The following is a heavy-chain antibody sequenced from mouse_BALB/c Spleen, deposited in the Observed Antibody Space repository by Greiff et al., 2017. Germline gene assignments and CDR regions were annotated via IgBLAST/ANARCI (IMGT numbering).Heavy chain of an antibody. CDR3: ARSTFDY. CDR2: INPSTGYT. J-gene: IGHJ2*01. V-gene: IGHV1-4*01. CDR1: GYTFTSYW. Sequence: VQLQQSGAELARPGASVKMSCKASGYTFTSYWMHWVKQRPGQGLEWIGYINPSTGYTEYNQKFKDKATLTADKSSSTAYMQLSSLTSEDSAVYYCARSTFDYWGQGTTLTVSS.